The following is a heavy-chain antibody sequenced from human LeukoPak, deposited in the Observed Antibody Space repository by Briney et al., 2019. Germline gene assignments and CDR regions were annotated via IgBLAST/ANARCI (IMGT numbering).Heavy chain of an antibody. CDR2: INGGSGTT. Sequence: ASVTVSCKASGFTFSSYAFHRVRQAPGQGLEWLGSINGGSGTTRLSDRFQGRVSITRDTSATTAYVDLSRLASDDTAVYFCARGDWRWYLDLWGRGPLVTVSS. J-gene: IGHJ2*01. CDR3: ARGDWRWYLDL. CDR1: GFTFSSYA. V-gene: IGHV1-3*01. D-gene: IGHD2-21*01.